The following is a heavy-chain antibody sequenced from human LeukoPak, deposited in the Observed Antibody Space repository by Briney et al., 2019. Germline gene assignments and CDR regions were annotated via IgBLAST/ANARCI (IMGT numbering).Heavy chain of an antibody. Sequence: PSETLSLTCAVYGGSFSGYYWSWIRQPPGKGLEWIGEINHSGSTNYNPSLKSRVTISVDTSKNQFSLKLSSVTAADTAVYYCARGRPNYYGSGAPDYWGQGTLVTVSS. CDR2: INHSGST. J-gene: IGHJ4*02. D-gene: IGHD3-10*01. CDR3: ARGRPNYYGSGAPDY. V-gene: IGHV4-34*01. CDR1: GGSFSGYY.